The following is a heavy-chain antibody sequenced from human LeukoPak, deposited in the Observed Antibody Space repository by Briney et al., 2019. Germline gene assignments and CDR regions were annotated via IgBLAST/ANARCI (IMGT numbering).Heavy chain of an antibody. CDR3: ARGTTALMDV. CDR2: ISSGTSLI. D-gene: IGHD2-21*02. J-gene: IGHJ6*03. V-gene: IGHV3-21*01. Sequence: GGSLRLSCAASGFPFSSYSMNWVRQAPGKGLEWVSSISSGTSLIYYADSVKGRFTISRDNAKNSLYLQMNSLRAEDTAVYYCARGTTALMDVWGKGTTVTVSS. CDR1: GFPFSSYS.